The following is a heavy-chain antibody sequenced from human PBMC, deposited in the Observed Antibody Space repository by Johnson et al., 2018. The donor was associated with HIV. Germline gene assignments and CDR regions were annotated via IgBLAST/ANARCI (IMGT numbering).Heavy chain of an antibody. CDR2: IKQDGSEK. V-gene: IGHV3-7*01. J-gene: IGHJ3*02. Sequence: VQLVESGGGLVQPGGSLRLSCAASGFTFSSSWMSWVRQAPGKGLEWVANIKQDGSEKYYVDSVTGRFTISRDNAKNTLYLQMNSLRAEDTAVYFCARDRRYYDSSGYYHDAFDIWGQGTMVTVSS. CDR3: ARDRRYYDSSGYYHDAFDI. D-gene: IGHD3-22*01. CDR1: GFTFSSSW.